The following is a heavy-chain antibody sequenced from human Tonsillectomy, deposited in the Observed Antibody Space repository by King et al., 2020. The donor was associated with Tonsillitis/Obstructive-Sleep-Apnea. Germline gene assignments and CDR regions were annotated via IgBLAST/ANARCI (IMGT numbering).Heavy chain of an antibody. Sequence: VQLVESGGGLVQPGGSLRLSCAASGFTFSIYEMNWVRQAPGKGLEWVSYISSSGGTRYYTDSVKGRFTISRDNSKNSRYLQMNSLRAEDTAVYYCARNRISALDYWGQGTLVTVSS. CDR3: ARNRISALDY. J-gene: IGHJ4*02. CDR2: ISSSGGTR. CDR1: GFTFSIYE. V-gene: IGHV3-48*03. D-gene: IGHD2-15*01.